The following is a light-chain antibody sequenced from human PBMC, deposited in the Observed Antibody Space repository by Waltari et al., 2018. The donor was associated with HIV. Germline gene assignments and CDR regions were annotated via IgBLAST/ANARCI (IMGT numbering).Light chain of an antibody. CDR3: QVWDSSNPVV. J-gene: IGLJ3*02. CDR2: FDS. V-gene: IGLV3-21*04. CDR1: NIGGKS. Sequence: YVLTQPPSVSVALGKTARIICGGNNIGGKSVHWYQQRPGQAPVLVIYFDSDRPSGISERFSGSNSGNTATLTISRVEVGDEADYYCQVWDSSNPVVFGGGTQLTVL.